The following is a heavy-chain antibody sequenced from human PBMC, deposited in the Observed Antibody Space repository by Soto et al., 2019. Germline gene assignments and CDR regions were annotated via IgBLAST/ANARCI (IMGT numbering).Heavy chain of an antibody. CDR1: GGSIGSYH. Sequence: SETLSLTCTVSGGSIGSYHWSWVRQPPGKGLEWIASVYYTGTTNYNPSLWSRVTISIDAPENQISLKLTSVTAAATAFYYCARDTVLTGMFDLWGHGTLVTVSS. D-gene: IGHD4-17*01. CDR3: ARDTVLTGMFDL. CDR2: VYYTGTT. V-gene: IGHV4-59*01. J-gene: IGHJ5*02.